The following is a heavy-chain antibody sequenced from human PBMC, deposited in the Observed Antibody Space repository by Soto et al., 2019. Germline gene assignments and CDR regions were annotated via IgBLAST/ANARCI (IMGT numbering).Heavy chain of an antibody. D-gene: IGHD5-18*01. Sequence: PSETLSLTCTFSVVSISSGDYYCSWIRQPPGKGLEWIGYIYYSGSTYYNPSLKSRVTISVDTSKNQFSLKLSSVTAADTAVYYCARMSRGYTYGPDYWGQGTLVTVSS. J-gene: IGHJ4*02. V-gene: IGHV4-30-4*01. CDR1: VVSISSGDYY. CDR2: IYYSGST. CDR3: ARMSRGYTYGPDY.